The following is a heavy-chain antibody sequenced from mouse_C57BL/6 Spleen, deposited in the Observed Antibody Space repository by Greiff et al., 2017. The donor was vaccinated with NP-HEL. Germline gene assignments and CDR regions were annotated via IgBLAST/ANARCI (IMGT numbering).Heavy chain of an antibody. CDR2: ISVGGSYT. CDR3: ATNEGFAY. Sequence: EVQLVESGGGLVKPGGSLKLSCAASGFTFSSYAMSWVRQTPEKRLEWVATISVGGSYTYYPDNVTGRFTISRDNAKNNLYLQMSHLKSEDTAMYDCATNEGFAYWGQGTLVTVSA. V-gene: IGHV5-4*01. CDR1: GFTFSSYA. J-gene: IGHJ3*01.